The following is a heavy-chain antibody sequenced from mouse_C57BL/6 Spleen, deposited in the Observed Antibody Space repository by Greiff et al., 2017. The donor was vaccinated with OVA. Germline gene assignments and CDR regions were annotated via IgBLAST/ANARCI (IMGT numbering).Heavy chain of an antibody. CDR2: ISSGGRYT. Sequence: EVKLMESGGDLVKPGGSLKLSCAASGFTFSCYGMSWVRQTPDKRLEWVAIISSGGRYTYYPDSVKGRFTISRYKAKNTLNPQMSKLKSENTAMYNCARHEHITTVVADYWGQGTTLTVSS. CDR1: GFTFSCYG. J-gene: IGHJ2*01. V-gene: IGHV5-6*01. D-gene: IGHD1-1*01. CDR3: ARHEHITTVVADY.